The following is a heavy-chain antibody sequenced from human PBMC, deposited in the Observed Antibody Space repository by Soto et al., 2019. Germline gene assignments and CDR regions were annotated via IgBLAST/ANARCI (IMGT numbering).Heavy chain of an antibody. CDR3: AKRHLYY. J-gene: IGHJ4*02. Sequence: EVQLLESGGGLVQPGGSLRLSCAASGFTFSTSAMSWVRQAPGQGLEWVSGISGSGGTTYYADSVKGRFTISRDNSKNTLYLQLNSLRAEDTAVYYCAKRHLYYWGQGTLATVSS. CDR2: ISGSGGTT. V-gene: IGHV3-23*01. CDR1: GFTFSTSA.